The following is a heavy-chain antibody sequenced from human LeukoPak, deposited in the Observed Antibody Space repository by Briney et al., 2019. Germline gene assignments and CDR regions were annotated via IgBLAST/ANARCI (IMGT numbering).Heavy chain of an antibody. D-gene: IGHD3-22*01. CDR1: GFAFSNYA. CDR2: ISGSGSNT. V-gene: IGHV3-23*01. CDR3: AKDLYYESRGADL. Sequence: HPGGSLRLSCVASGFAFSNYAMSWVHQAPGKGLEWVSGISGSGSNTYYADSVKGRFTISRDNSKHTLYLQMNSLRAEDTAVYYCAKDLYYESRGADLWGQGTLVTVSS. J-gene: IGHJ5*02.